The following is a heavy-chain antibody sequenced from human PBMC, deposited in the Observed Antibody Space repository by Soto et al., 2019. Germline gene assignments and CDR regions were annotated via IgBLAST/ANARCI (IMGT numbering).Heavy chain of an antibody. D-gene: IGHD3-10*01. V-gene: IGHV3-30*03. CDR2: ISYDGSDK. J-gene: IGHJ4*02. CDR3: ARGPYYGSGTLDF. Sequence: QVQLVESGGGVVQSGRSLRLSCAASGFTFNTFGMHWVRQAPGKGLEWLTVISYDGSDKYYADSVEGRFIISRDNTENTLYLEINSLRSDDTAIYYCARGPYYGSGTLDFWGQGTLVTVSS. CDR1: GFTFNTFG.